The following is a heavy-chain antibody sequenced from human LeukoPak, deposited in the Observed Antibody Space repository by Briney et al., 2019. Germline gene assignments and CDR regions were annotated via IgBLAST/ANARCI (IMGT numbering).Heavy chain of an antibody. CDR3: TKLARAPRDFDY. D-gene: IGHD2-8*01. Sequence: GGSLRLSCAASGFTFSSYAMSWVRQAPGKGLVWVSRINSDGSSTSYADSVKGRFTISRDNAKNTLYLQMNSLKIEDTAVYYCTKLARAPRDFDYWGQGTLVTVSS. CDR1: GFTFSSYA. J-gene: IGHJ4*01. CDR2: INSDGSST. V-gene: IGHV3-74*01.